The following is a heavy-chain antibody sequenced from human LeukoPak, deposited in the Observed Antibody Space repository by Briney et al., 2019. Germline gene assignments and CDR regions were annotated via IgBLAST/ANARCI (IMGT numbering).Heavy chain of an antibody. CDR2: IRYDGSNK. Sequence: GGSLRLSCAASGFTFSSYGMHWVRQAPGKGLEWVAFIRYDGSNKYYADSVKGRFTISRDNSKNTLYLQTNSLRAEDTAVYYCAKWGVNSVDYWGQGTLVTVSS. CDR3: AKWGVNSVDY. J-gene: IGHJ4*02. CDR1: GFTFSSYG. D-gene: IGHD3-10*01. V-gene: IGHV3-30*02.